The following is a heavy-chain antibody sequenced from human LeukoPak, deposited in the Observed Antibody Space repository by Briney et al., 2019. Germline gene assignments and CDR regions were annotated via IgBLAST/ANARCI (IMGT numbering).Heavy chain of an antibody. CDR1: GYSFTSYW. V-gene: IGHV5-51*01. J-gene: IGHJ4*02. CDR3: ARLCKDYGGYVCYDY. D-gene: IGHD4-17*01. Sequence: GESLKIYCKGSGYSFTSYWIGWVRQMPGEGLEWMGIIYPGDSDTRYSPSFQGQVTISADKSISTAYLQWSSLKASDTAMYYCARLCKDYGGYVCYDYWGQGTLVTVSS. CDR2: IYPGDSDT.